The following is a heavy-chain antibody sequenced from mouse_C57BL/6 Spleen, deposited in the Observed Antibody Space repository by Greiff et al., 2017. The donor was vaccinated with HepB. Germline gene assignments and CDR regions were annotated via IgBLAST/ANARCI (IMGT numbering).Heavy chain of an antibody. D-gene: IGHD1-1*01. V-gene: IGHV1-69*01. J-gene: IGHJ1*03. CDR3: ARGDYCGSRYRYFDV. Sequence: QVQLQQSGAELVMPGASVKLSCKASGYTFTSYWMHWVKQRPGQGLEWIGEIDPSDSYTNYNQKFKGKSTLTVDKSSSTAYMQLSSLTYEDSAVYYGARGDYCGSRYRYFDVWGTGTTVTVSS. CDR2: IDPSDSYT. CDR1: GYTFTSYW.